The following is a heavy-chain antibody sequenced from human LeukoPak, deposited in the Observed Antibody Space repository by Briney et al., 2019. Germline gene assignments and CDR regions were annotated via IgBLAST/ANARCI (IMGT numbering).Heavy chain of an antibody. J-gene: IGHJ4*02. D-gene: IGHD3-22*01. Sequence: GGSLRLSCAASGFTFDDYAMHWVRQAPGKGLEWVSGISWNSGSIGYADSVKGRFTISRDNAKNSLYLQMNSLRAEDTALYYCAKDKYYDSSGLDYWGQGALVTVSS. CDR1: GFTFDDYA. CDR3: AKDKYYDSSGLDY. V-gene: IGHV3-9*01. CDR2: ISWNSGSI.